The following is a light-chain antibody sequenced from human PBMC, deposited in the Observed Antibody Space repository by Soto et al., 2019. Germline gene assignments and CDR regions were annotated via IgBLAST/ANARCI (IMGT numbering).Light chain of an antibody. Sequence: QSVLTQPASVSGSPGQSIAISCTGTSSDVGGYNYVSWYQQHPGKTPNLMIYDVSNRPSGVSNRFSGSKSGNTASLTISGLQAEYEADYYCSSYTSSSTWVFGGGTKVTVL. CDR1: SSDVGGYNY. V-gene: IGLV2-14*01. J-gene: IGLJ3*02. CDR3: SSYTSSSTWV. CDR2: DVS.